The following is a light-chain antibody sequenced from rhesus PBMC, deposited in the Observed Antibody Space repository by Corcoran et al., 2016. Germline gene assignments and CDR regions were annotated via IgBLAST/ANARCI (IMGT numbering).Light chain of an antibody. J-gene: IGKJ3*01. V-gene: IGKV1-43*02. CDR2: AGS. CDR1: QGISTY. Sequence: DIQMTQSPSSLSASVGDRVTITCRASQGISTYLNWYQQKPGKGPKRLIYAGSSLESGVPSSFSGSGSGTDFPLTISSLQPEDFATYYCLQYNSDLTFGPGTKLDIK. CDR3: LQYNSDLT.